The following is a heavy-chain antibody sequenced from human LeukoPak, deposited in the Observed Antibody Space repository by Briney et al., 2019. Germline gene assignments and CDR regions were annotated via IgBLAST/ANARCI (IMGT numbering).Heavy chain of an antibody. V-gene: IGHV3-9*01. CDR3: AKPAAGGGAFDI. Sequence: GGSLRLSCAASGFTFDDYAMHWVRQAPGKGLEWVSGISWNSGSIGYADSVKGRFTISRDNAKNSLYLQMNSLRAEDTALYYCAKPAAGGGAFDIWGQGTMVTVS. CDR2: ISWNSGSI. J-gene: IGHJ3*02. CDR1: GFTFDDYA.